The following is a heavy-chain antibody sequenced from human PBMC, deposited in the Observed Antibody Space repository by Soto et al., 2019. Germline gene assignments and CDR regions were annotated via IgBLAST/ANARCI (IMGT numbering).Heavy chain of an antibody. CDR2: IIPIFGTA. D-gene: IGHD5-12*01. CDR1: GGTFSSYA. CDR3: AREYSGYPNYYYYGMDV. V-gene: IGHV1-69*01. Sequence: QVQLVQSGAEVKKPGSSVKVSCKASGGTFSSYAISWVRQAPGQGLEWMGGIIPIFGTANYAQKFQGRVTITADESTSTAYMELSSLRSEDTAVYYCAREYSGYPNYYYYGMDVWGQGTTVTVSS. J-gene: IGHJ6*02.